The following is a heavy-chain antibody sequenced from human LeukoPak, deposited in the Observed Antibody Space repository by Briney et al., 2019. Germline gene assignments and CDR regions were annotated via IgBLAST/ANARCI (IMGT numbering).Heavy chain of an antibody. CDR3: ARDPGVCYDSSGYYQQTDY. J-gene: IGHJ4*02. CDR2: IYSGGST. Sequence: GGSLRLSCAASGFTVSSNYMSWVRQAPGKGLEWVSVIYSGGSTYYADSVKGRFTISRDNSKNTLYLQMNSLRAEDAAVYYCARDPGVCYDSSGYYQQTDYWGQGTLVTVSS. CDR1: GFTVSSNY. V-gene: IGHV3-66*01. D-gene: IGHD3-22*01.